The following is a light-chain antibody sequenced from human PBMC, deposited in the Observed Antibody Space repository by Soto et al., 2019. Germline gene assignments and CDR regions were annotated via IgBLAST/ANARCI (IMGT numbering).Light chain of an antibody. Sequence: MPQSRSTLSASVGDSVTITGRASQSVSSNLAWYQQKPGQAPRLLMYGASTRAAGFPARFSGSGSGTEFTLTISSLQSEDLAVYYCQQYNNWPPATFGQGTKVDIK. V-gene: IGKV3-15*01. CDR1: QSVSSN. J-gene: IGKJ1*01. CDR3: QQYNNWPPAT. CDR2: GAS.